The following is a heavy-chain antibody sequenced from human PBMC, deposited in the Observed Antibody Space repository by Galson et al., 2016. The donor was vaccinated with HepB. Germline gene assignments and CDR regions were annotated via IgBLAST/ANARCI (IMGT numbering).Heavy chain of an antibody. CDR3: AKEDVKGYTSPLADY. J-gene: IGHJ4*02. V-gene: IGHV3-23*01. D-gene: IGHD1-1*01. CDR1: GFTFSSYA. CDR2: ISDSGGRT. Sequence: LRLSCAASGFTFSSYAMSWVRQAPGKGLEWVSAISDSGGRTYYAGSVKGRFTISRDNSKNAVYLQMDSLRAEDTAVYYCAKEDVKGYTSPLADYWGQGTLVTVSS.